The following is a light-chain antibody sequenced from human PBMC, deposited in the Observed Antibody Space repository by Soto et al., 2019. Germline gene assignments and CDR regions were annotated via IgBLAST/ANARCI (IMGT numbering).Light chain of an antibody. V-gene: IGLV2-14*01. CDR3: ASPTSTSPYV. J-gene: IGLJ1*01. Sequence: QSALTQPASVSGSPGQSITISCTGTNSDVGGYHYVSWYQHHPGKAPKLLIYDVSSRPSGVSRRFSGSKSGNTASLTISWLQAEDEADYFCASPTSTSPYVFGGGTKLTVL. CDR2: DVS. CDR1: NSDVGGYHY.